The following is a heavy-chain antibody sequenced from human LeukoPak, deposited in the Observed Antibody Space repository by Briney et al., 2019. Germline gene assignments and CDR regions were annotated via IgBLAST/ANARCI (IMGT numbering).Heavy chain of an antibody. V-gene: IGHV4-59*01. Sequence: SETLSLTCTVSGGSISSYYWSWIRQPPRKGLEWIGYIYYSGSANYNPSLKSRVTISVDTSKNQFSLKLNSVTAADTAVYYCARVHYDSSGYPFDYWGQGTLVTVSS. D-gene: IGHD3-22*01. CDR2: IYYSGSA. CDR3: ARVHYDSSGYPFDY. CDR1: GGSISSYY. J-gene: IGHJ4*02.